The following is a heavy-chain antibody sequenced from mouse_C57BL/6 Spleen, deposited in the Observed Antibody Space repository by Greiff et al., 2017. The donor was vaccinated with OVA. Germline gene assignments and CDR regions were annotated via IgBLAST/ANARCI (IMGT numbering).Heavy chain of an antibody. CDR3: ARYPAYYSNYGVDY. CDR1: GDTIPGYW. J-gene: IGHJ2*01. CDR2: ILTGSGST. V-gene: IGHV1-9*01. D-gene: IGHD2-5*01. Sequence: VQLQQSGAELMKPGASVKLSCQATGDTIPGYWIEWVKQRTGHGLEWIGEILTGSGSTNYNEKFKGKATFTADTSSNTAYMQLSSLTTEDSAIYYCARYPAYYSNYGVDYWGQGTTLTVSS.